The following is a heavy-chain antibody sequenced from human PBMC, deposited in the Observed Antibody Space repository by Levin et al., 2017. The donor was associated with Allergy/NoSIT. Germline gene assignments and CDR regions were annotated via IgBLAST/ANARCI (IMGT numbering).Heavy chain of an antibody. D-gene: IGHD2-15*01. V-gene: IGHV3-74*01. CDR1: GFTFRSDW. CDR3: FVFVADIASDY. J-gene: IGHJ4*02. CDR2: ITADGSGT. Sequence: GGSLRLSCAVSGFTFRSDWMHWVRQAPGKGLVWVSHITADGSGTSYAESVRGPFTISRDNAKNTVYLEMNSLRVEDTAVYYCFVFVADIASDYWGQGTLVTVSS.